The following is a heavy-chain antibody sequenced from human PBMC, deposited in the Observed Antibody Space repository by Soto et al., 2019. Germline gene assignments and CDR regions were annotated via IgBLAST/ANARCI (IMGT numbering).Heavy chain of an antibody. V-gene: IGHV3-7*04. D-gene: IGHD6-19*01. CDR1: GFTFSSYW. J-gene: IGHJ4*02. Sequence: EVQMVESGGGLVQPGGSLRLSCAASGFTFSSYWMSWVRQAPGKGLEWVANIKQDGSEQFYVGSVKGRFTISRDNAKNSQYLQMNRLRVEDTAVYYCAGGSGWLQTDWGQGTLVTVSS. CDR3: AGGSGWLQTD. CDR2: IKQDGSEQ.